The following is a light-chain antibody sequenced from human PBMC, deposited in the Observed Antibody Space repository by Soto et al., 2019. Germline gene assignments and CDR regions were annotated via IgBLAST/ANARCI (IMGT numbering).Light chain of an antibody. CDR2: DAS. Sequence: EIGLTQSAATLSLYPGERATLXCRASQSLISYFAWYQQKPGQAPRLLIYDASNRATGSPARFSGSGSGTDFTPTISSLEPEDFAVYYCQQRSNWPRTFGQGTKVDIK. V-gene: IGKV3-11*01. J-gene: IGKJ1*01. CDR3: QQRSNWPRT. CDR1: QSLISY.